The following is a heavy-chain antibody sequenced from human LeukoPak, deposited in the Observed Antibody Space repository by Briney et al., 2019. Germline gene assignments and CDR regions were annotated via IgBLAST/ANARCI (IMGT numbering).Heavy chain of an antibody. CDR3: ARAPASGSYGYYFDY. J-gene: IGHJ4*02. D-gene: IGHD1-26*01. Sequence: ASVKVSCKASGGTFSSYAISWVRQAPGQGLEWMGRIIPIFGTANYAQKFQGRVTITTDESTSTAYMELSSLRSEGTAVYYCARAPASGSYGYYFDYWGQGTLVTVSS. V-gene: IGHV1-69*05. CDR1: GGTFSSYA. CDR2: IIPIFGTA.